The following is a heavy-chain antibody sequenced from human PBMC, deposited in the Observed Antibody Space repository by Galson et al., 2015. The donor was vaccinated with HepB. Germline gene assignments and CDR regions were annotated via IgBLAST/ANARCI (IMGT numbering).Heavy chain of an antibody. V-gene: IGHV3-30*04. D-gene: IGHD6-13*01. Sequence: SLRLSCAASGFTFSSYAMHWVRQAPGKGLEWVAVISYDGSNKYYADSVKGRFTISRDNSKNTLYLQMNSLRAEDTAVYYCAKEDPHSSSWNYYFDYWGQGTLVTVSS. CDR3: AKEDPHSSSWNYYFDY. CDR1: GFTFSSYA. CDR2: ISYDGSNK. J-gene: IGHJ4*02.